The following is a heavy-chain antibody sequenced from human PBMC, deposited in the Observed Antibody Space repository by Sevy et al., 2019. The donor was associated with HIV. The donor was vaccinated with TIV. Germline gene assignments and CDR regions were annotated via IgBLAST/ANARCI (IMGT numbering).Heavy chain of an antibody. Sequence: SETLSLTCSVSGGSISSHYWSWIRQPAGEGLEWIGRIDTSGGTNYNPSLKTRFTMSIDTSKNKFSLRLRSVTAADTAIYYCVRYNFWSGHYDYFDYWGPGALVTVSS. CDR1: GGSISSHY. J-gene: IGHJ4*02. CDR2: IDTSGGT. D-gene: IGHD3-3*01. V-gene: IGHV4-4*07. CDR3: VRYNFWSGHYDYFDY.